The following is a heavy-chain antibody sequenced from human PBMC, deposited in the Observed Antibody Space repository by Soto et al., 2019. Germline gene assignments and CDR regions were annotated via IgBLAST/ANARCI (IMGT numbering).Heavy chain of an antibody. CDR2: ISYDGSNK. CDR3: ARDRLQVVKFDP. CDR1: GFTFSSYA. J-gene: IGHJ5*02. V-gene: IGHV3-30-3*01. Sequence: GGSLRLSCAASGFTFSSYAMHWVRQAPGKGLEWVAVISYDGSNKYYADSVKGRFTISRDNSKNTLYLQMNSLRAEDTAVYYCARDRLQVVKFDPWGQGTLVTVSS. D-gene: IGHD3-22*01.